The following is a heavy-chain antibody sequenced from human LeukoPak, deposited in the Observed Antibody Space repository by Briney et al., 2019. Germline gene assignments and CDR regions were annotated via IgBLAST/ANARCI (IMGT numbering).Heavy chain of an antibody. CDR3: AKEGAVDSCWYNWFDP. D-gene: IGHD6-13*01. CDR1: GGTFSSYA. J-gene: IGHJ5*02. CDR2: IIPILGTA. Sequence: SVKVSCKASGGTFSSYAISWVRQAPGQGLEWMGGIIPILGTANYAQKFQGRVTITADKSTSTAYMELSSLRSEDTAVYYCAKEGAVDSCWYNWFDPWGRGTLVTVSS. V-gene: IGHV1-69*06.